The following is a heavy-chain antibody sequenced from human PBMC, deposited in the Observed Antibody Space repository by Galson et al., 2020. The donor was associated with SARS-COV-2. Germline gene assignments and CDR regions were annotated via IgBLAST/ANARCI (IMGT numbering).Heavy chain of an antibody. CDR1: GFTFSSYS. CDR2: ISSSSSTI. Sequence: LSLTCAASGFTFSSYSMNWVRQAPGKGLEWVSYISSSSSTIYYADSVKGRFTISRDNAKNSLYLQMNSLRDEDTAVYYCARVGLGVGGSHDYWGQGTLVTVSS. D-gene: IGHD1-26*01. V-gene: IGHV3-48*02. J-gene: IGHJ4*02. CDR3: ARVGLGVGGSHDY.